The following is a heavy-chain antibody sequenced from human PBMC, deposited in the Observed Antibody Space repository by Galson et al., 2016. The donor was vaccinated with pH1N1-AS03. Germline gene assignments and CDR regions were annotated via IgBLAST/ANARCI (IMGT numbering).Heavy chain of an antibody. D-gene: IGHD3-3*01. V-gene: IGHV3-NL1*01. Sequence: SLRLSCAASGFSFTTYGMHWVRQAPGKGLEWVSVIHPGGDTYNADSVKGRFTISRDNFENMVYLQMNSLRPEDTAVYYCAGDEGFANGINVWGQGTTVTVSS. CDR3: AGDEGFANGINV. CDR1: GFSFTTYG. CDR2: IHPGGDT. J-gene: IGHJ6*02.